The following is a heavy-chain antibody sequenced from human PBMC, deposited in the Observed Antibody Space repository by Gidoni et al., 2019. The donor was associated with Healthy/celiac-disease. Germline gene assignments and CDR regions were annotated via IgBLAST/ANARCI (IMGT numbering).Heavy chain of an antibody. D-gene: IGHD5-12*01. CDR3: ARDGIGWLQEAFDY. Sequence: QLQLQESGPGLVTHSETLSLPCTVSGGSISSSSYYCGWIRQPPGTGLEWIGSIYYSGSTDYNPSLKSLVTIAVDTSKNQFSLKLSSVTAADTAVYYCARDGIGWLQEAFDYWGQVTLVTVSS. V-gene: IGHV4-39*07. J-gene: IGHJ4*02. CDR1: GGSISSSSYY. CDR2: IYYSGST.